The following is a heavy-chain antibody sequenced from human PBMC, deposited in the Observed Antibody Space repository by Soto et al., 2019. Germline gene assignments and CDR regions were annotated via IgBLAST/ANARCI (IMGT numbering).Heavy chain of an antibody. CDR2: IYPGDSDT. Sequence: GESLKIACQGSGYSFTTYWLAWVRQMPGKGLEWMGTIYPGDSDTRYSPSFQGQVTISADKSTRTAYLQWSSLKASDTAMYYCARHSRVVIPAATGGFYYYGLDVWGQGTTVTVSS. V-gene: IGHV5-51*01. D-gene: IGHD2-2*01. CDR3: ARHSRVVIPAATGGFYYYGLDV. CDR1: GYSFTTYW. J-gene: IGHJ6*02.